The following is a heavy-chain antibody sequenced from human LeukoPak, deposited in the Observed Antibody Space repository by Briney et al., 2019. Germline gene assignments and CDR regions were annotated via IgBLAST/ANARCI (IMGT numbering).Heavy chain of an antibody. CDR2: TSAHNGNT. CDR3: ARDTIAADFIDY. Sequence: ASVKVSCKASGYTFTTYGITWVRQAPGQGLEWMGWTSAHNGNTKYAQKLQGRVTMTTDTSTRTAYMELRSLRSGDTAVYYCARDTIAADFIDYWGQGTLVTVSS. D-gene: IGHD6-13*01. J-gene: IGHJ4*02. V-gene: IGHV1-18*01. CDR1: GYTFTTYG.